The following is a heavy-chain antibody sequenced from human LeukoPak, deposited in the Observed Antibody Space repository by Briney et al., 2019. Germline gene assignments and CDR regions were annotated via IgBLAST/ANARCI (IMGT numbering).Heavy chain of an antibody. CDR2: INHTGST. CDR3: ARHIGGPFDK. V-gene: IGHV4-34*01. Sequence: SETLSLTCAVYGGSFSGYYWSWIRQPPGKGLEWIGEINHTGSTNYNPSLKSRVTTSVDTSKNQFSLKLSSVTAADTAVYYCARHIGGPFDKWGQGTLVTVSS. CDR1: GGSFSGYY. J-gene: IGHJ4*02. D-gene: IGHD2-15*01.